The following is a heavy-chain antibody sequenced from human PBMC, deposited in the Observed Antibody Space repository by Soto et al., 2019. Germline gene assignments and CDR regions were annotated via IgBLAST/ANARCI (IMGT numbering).Heavy chain of an antibody. CDR3: ARGGWSDNWFVP. J-gene: IGHJ5*02. CDR1: GGSISNYY. V-gene: IGHV4-59*12. CDR2: IHYSGST. D-gene: IGHD6-19*01. Sequence: SETLSLTCTVSGGSISNYYWSWIRQPPGKGLEWIGYIHYSGSTNYSPSLKSRVTISVDTSKNQFSLKLSSVTAADTAVYYCARGGWSDNWFVPWGQGTLVTVSS.